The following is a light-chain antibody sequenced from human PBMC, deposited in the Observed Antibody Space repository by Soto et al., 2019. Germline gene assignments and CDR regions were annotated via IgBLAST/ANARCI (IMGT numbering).Light chain of an antibody. CDR1: SSNIGSNF. CDR2: KNN. CDR3: ATWDDSLNDYV. J-gene: IGLJ1*01. Sequence: QSVLTQPPSASGTPGQRVTISCSGSSSNIGSNFVYWYQQLPGTAPKLLIFKNNQRPSGVPDRFSASKSGTSASLAISGLRSGDEADYYCATWDDSLNDYVFATGTKLTV. V-gene: IGLV1-47*01.